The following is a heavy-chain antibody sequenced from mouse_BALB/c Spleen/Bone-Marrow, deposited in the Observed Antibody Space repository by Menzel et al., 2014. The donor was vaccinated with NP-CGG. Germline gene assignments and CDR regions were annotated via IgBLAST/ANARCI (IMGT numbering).Heavy chain of an antibody. Sequence: EVQLQQSGPDLVKPGASVQISCKASGYSFTGYYLHWVKQSQGQSLEWIGRVNPNNGGTGYNQKFKGKAILAVDKSSSTAYMELRSLTSEDSAVYYCTRGWDAMDYWGQGTSVTVSS. V-gene: IGHV1-34*01. D-gene: IGHD3-3*01. J-gene: IGHJ4*01. CDR1: GYSFTGYY. CDR3: TRGWDAMDY. CDR2: VNPNNGGT.